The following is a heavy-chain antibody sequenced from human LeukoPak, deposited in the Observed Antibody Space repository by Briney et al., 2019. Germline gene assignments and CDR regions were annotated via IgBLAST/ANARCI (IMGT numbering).Heavy chain of an antibody. CDR2: INHNHGGT. J-gene: IGHJ4*02. V-gene: IGHV1-2*02. CDR3: ARREVVYYGSGSWKLDQ. Sequence: GASVKVSCKASGYIFSDFYIQCVRQAPGQGLEWMAWINHNHGGTNFAPKFQGRVTVTRDTSISTAYMELTRLTSDDTAVYFCARREVVYYGSGSWKLDQWGQGTLVTVSS. CDR1: GYIFSDFY. D-gene: IGHD3-10*01.